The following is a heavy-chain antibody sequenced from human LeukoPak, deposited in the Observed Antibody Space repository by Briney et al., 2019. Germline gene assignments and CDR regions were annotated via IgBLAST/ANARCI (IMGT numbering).Heavy chain of an antibody. CDR1: GFSFNSYW. D-gene: IGHD3-16*01. V-gene: IGHV3-74*01. Sequence: GGSLRLSCAASGFSFNSYWMHWVRQVPGKGPVWVSRITSDGTDTSYADSVKGRFSISRDNAKNTLYLQMNSLRVEDTAVYYCARDRSYGEGYWFDPWGQGTLVIVSS. CDR3: ARDRSYGEGYWFDP. J-gene: IGHJ5*02. CDR2: ITSDGTDT.